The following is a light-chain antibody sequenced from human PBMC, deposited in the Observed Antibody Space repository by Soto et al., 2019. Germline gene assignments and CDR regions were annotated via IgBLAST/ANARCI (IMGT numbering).Light chain of an antibody. CDR2: AAS. V-gene: IGKV1-9*01. Sequence: DIQLTQSPSFLSASVGDRVTITCRASQGISSYLAWYQQKPGKAPKLLIYAASTLQSGVPSRFSGSGSGTEFPLTISSLQPEDFATYYCQQLNSYPSFGGGTKVEIK. CDR1: QGISSY. J-gene: IGKJ4*01. CDR3: QQLNSYPS.